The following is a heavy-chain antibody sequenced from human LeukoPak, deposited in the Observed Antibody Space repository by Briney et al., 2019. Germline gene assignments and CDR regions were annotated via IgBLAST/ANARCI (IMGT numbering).Heavy chain of an antibody. Sequence: GASVKVSCKASGYTFTSYYMHWVRQAPGQGLEWMGIINPSGGSTSYAQKFQGRVTMTRDTSTSTVYMELSSLRSEDTAVYYWARTDFHDYSFDYWGQGTLVTVST. CDR3: ARTDFHDYSFDY. CDR1: GYTFTSYY. CDR2: INPSGGST. J-gene: IGHJ4*02. V-gene: IGHV1-46*01. D-gene: IGHD4-11*01.